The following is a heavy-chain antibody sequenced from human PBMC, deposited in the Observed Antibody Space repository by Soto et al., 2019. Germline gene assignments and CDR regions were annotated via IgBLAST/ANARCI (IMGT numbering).Heavy chain of an antibody. D-gene: IGHD3-10*01. CDR2: ISGSGGST. Sequence: EVQLLESGGGLVQPGGSVRLSCAASGFTFSNYAMTWVRQAPGKGLEWVSTISGSGGSTYYADSVKGRFTISRDNSKNTLYVQMKSLRAEDTAVYNCAKKYAYGSGTYLYHFDYWGQGTLVTVSS. V-gene: IGHV3-23*01. CDR1: GFTFSNYA. J-gene: IGHJ4*02. CDR3: AKKYAYGSGTYLYHFDY.